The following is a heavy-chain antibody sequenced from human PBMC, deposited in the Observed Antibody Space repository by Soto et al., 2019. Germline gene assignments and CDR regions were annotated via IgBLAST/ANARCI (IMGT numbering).Heavy chain of an antibody. V-gene: IGHV1-18*01. Sequence: ASVKVSCKASGYTFTSYGISWVRQAPGQGPEWMGWISAYNGNTNYAQKLQVRVTMTTDTSTSTAYMELRSLRSDDPAVYYCARARFFVYGMDVWGQGTTVTVS. CDR1: GYTFTSYG. D-gene: IGHD3-3*01. CDR3: ARARFFVYGMDV. CDR2: ISAYNGNT. J-gene: IGHJ6*02.